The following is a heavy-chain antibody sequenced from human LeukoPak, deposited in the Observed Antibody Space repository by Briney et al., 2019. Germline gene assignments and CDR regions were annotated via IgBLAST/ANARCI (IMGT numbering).Heavy chain of an antibody. D-gene: IGHD3-9*01. Sequence: ASVKVSCKASGYTFTSYDINWVRQAPGQGLEWMGWINPNSGGTNYAQKFQGRVTMTRDTSISTAYMELSRLRSDDTAVYYCAREGVDILTGYYTGWFDPWGQGTLVTVSS. CDR2: INPNSGGT. CDR3: AREGVDILTGYYTGWFDP. J-gene: IGHJ5*02. CDR1: GYTFTSYD. V-gene: IGHV1-2*02.